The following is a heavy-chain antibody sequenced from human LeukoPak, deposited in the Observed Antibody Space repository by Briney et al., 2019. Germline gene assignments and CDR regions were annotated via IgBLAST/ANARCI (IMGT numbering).Heavy chain of an antibody. CDR3: ARGASERYFDAFDI. CDR2: TNPNSGGT. V-gene: IGHV1-2*02. Sequence: ASVKVSCKASGYTFTGYYMHWVRQAPGQGLERMGWTNPNSGGTYYTQKFQGRVTMIRDTSITTAYMELSSLRSDDTAVYYCARGASERYFDAFDIWGQGTMVTVSS. D-gene: IGHD3-9*01. J-gene: IGHJ3*02. CDR1: GYTFTGYY.